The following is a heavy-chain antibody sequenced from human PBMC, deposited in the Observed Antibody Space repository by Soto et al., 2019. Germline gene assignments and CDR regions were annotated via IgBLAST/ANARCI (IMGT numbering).Heavy chain of an antibody. Sequence: GGSLRLSCSASGFTFSSYAMHWVRQAPGKGLEYVSAISSNGGSTYYADSVKGRFTISRDNSKNTLYLQMSSLRAEDTAVYYCVKDLGGVSNSFDPWGQGTLVTVSS. D-gene: IGHD2-8*01. CDR1: GFTFSSYA. J-gene: IGHJ5*02. CDR3: VKDLGGVSNSFDP. V-gene: IGHV3-64D*06. CDR2: ISSNGGST.